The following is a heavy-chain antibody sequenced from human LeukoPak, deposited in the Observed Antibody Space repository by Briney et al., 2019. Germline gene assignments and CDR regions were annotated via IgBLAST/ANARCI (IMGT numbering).Heavy chain of an antibody. J-gene: IGHJ6*02. CDR1: GFSFSNYA. CDR3: ARSYYYDSSGYYYTPYYYYYGVDV. CDR2: ISGSGGST. Sequence: GGSLRLSCVPSGFSFSNYAMSWVRQAPGKGLEWVSAISGSGGSTYYADSVKGRFTISRDNSKNTLYLQMNSLRAEDTAVYYCARSYYYDSSGYYYTPYYYYYGVDVWGQGTTVTVSS. D-gene: IGHD3-22*01. V-gene: IGHV3-23*01.